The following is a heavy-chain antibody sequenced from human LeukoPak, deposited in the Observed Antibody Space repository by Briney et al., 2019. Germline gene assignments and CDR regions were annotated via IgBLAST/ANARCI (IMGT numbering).Heavy chain of an antibody. CDR1: GLTFGDHF. D-gene: IGHD5-12*01. J-gene: IGHJ4*02. CDR2: SRNKANSYTT. V-gene: IGHV3-72*01. CDR3: ATFFGYDFGY. Sequence: GGSLRLSCAASGLTFGDHFLDWVRQAPGKGLEWVGRSRNKANSYTTEYAASVKGRFTISRDDSKNSVYPQMNSLKAEDTAVYYCATFFGYDFGYWGQGTLVTVSS.